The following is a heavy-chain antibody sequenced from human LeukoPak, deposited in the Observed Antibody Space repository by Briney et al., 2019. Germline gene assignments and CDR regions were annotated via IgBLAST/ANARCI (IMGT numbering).Heavy chain of an antibody. CDR3: ARDRPLYDFWSGYGW. CDR1: GFTFSSYS. D-gene: IGHD3-3*01. V-gene: IGHV3-21*01. Sequence: KPGGSLRLSCAASGFTFSSYSMNWVRQAPGKGLEWVSSISSSSSYIYYADSVKGRFTISRDNAKNSLYLQMNSLRAEDTAVYYCARDRPLYDFWSGYGWWGQGTLVTVSS. CDR2: ISSSSSYI. J-gene: IGHJ4*02.